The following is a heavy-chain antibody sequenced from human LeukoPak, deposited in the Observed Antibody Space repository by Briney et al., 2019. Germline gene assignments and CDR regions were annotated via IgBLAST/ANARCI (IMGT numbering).Heavy chain of an antibody. CDR1: GFTFSTYN. CDR2: ITTSSDYM. CDR3: ARLQSGTYSYYFFYMDV. Sequence: GGSLRLSCAASGFTFSTYNMAWVRQAPGKGLEWVSSITTSSDYMYYADSLRGRFTTSRDNSKNSLFLQMNSLRAEDTAVYFCARLQSGTYSYYFFYMDVWGKGTTVTVSS. D-gene: IGHD1-26*01. V-gene: IGHV3-21*01. J-gene: IGHJ6*03.